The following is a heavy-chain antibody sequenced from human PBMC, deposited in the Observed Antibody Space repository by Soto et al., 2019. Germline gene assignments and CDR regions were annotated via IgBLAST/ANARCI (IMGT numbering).Heavy chain of an antibody. Sequence: QVQLVESGGGVVQPGRSLRLSCAASGFTFSNYAMHWVRQAPGKGLEWVAVISYDGSNKYYADSVKGRFTISRDNSNNARYLQMNSLRAEDTAVYYCARRPVTYYLDYWGQGTLVTVSS. V-gene: IGHV3-30-3*01. CDR3: ARRPVTYYLDY. D-gene: IGHD4-17*01. CDR1: GFTFSNYA. CDR2: ISYDGSNK. J-gene: IGHJ4*02.